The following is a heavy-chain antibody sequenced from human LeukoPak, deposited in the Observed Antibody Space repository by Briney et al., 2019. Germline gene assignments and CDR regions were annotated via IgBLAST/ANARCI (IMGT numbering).Heavy chain of an antibody. CDR2: ISGSGGST. V-gene: IGHV3-23*01. J-gene: IGHJ4*02. CDR1: GFTFSSYA. CDR3: AKGVGYGDYVQVDY. D-gene: IGHD4-17*01. Sequence: GGSLRLSCAASGFTFSSYAMSWVRQAPGKGQEWVSVISGSGGSTYYADSVKGRFTISRDNSKNTLYLQMNSLRAEDTAVYYCAKGVGYGDYVQVDYWGQGTLVTVSS.